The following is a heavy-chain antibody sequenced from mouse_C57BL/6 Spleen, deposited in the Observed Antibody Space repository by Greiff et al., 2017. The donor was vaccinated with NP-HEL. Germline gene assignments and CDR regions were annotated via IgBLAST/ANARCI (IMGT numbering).Heavy chain of an antibody. Sequence: QVQLQQSGPELVKPGASVKISCKASGYAFSSSWMNWVKQRPGKGLEWIGRIYPGDGDTNYNGKFKGKATLTADKSSSTAYMQLSSLTSEDSAVYFCATLAYAMDYWGQGTSVTVSS. V-gene: IGHV1-82*01. CDR1: GYAFSSSW. CDR2: IYPGDGDT. J-gene: IGHJ4*01. CDR3: ATLAYAMDY.